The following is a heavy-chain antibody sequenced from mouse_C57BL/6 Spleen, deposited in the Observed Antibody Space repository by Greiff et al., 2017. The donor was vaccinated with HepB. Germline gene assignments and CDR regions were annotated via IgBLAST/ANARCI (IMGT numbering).Heavy chain of an antibody. CDR1: GFNIKDYY. V-gene: IGHV14-2*01. Sequence: EVQVVESGAELVKPGASVKLSCTASGFNIKDYYMHWVKQRTEQGLEWIGRIDPEDGETKYAPKFQGKATITADTSSNTAYLQLSSLTSEDTAVYYGARTVVAPYFDYWGQGTTLTVSS. D-gene: IGHD1-1*01. CDR3: ARTVVAPYFDY. J-gene: IGHJ2*01. CDR2: IDPEDGET.